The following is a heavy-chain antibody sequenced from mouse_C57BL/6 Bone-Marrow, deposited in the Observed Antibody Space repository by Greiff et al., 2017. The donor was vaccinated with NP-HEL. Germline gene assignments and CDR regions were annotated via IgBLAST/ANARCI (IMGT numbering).Heavy chain of an antibody. CDR3: ARPLYYDYDGFAY. V-gene: IGHV5-12*01. CDR2: ISNGGGST. J-gene: IGHJ3*01. Sequence: EVKLEESGGGLVQPGGSLKLSCAASGFTFSDYYMYWVRQTPEKRLEWVADISNGGGSTYYPDTVKGRFTISRDNAKNTLYLQMSRLKSEDTAMYYCARPLYYDYDGFAYWGQGTLVTVSA. CDR1: GFTFSDYY. D-gene: IGHD2-4*01.